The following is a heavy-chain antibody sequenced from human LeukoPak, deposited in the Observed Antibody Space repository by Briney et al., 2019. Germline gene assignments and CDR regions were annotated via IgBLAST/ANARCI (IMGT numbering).Heavy chain of an antibody. CDR2: ISSSSSYI. V-gene: IGHV3-21*01. Sequence: PGGSLRLSCEGSGFTFSNCWMSWVRQAPGKGLEWVSSISSSSSYIYYADSVKGRFTISRDNAKNSLYLQMNSLRAEDTAVYYCARVRIVVVPAAKSRGDAFDIWGQGTMVTVSS. CDR3: ARVRIVVVPAAKSRGDAFDI. D-gene: IGHD2-2*01. J-gene: IGHJ3*02. CDR1: GFTFSNCW.